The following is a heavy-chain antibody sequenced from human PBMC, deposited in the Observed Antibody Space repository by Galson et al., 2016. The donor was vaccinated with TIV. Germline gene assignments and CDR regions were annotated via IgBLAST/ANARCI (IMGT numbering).Heavy chain of an antibody. CDR1: GGTFSSYV. Sequence: SCKASGGTFSSYVIKWVRQAPGQGLEWMGEIIPMFGTANYAQKFQGRVTITADQSTRTDYMELSSLRSEDTAVYYCARQDQAGAGPFDYWGQGTVVTVSS. CDR3: ARQDQAGAGPFDY. J-gene: IGHJ4*02. V-gene: IGHV1-69*01. CDR2: IIPMFGTA. D-gene: IGHD6-19*01.